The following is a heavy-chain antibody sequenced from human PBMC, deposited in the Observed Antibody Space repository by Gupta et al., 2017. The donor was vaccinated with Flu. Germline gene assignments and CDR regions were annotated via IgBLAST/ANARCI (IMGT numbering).Heavy chain of an antibody. CDR1: GGSISRNSYY. J-gene: IGHJ4*02. CDR2: IYYSGNT. Sequence: QVQLQESGPGLVKPSETLSLTCIVSGGSISRNSYYWGWIRQPPGKGLEWSGSIYYSGNTYYNPSLKSRVTISVDTSKNQFSLKLSYVTAADTAVYYCARHFVGYCSGGTCYDENDYWGQGTLVTVSS. D-gene: IGHD2-15*01. V-gene: IGHV4-39*01. CDR3: ARHFVGYCSGGTCYDENDY.